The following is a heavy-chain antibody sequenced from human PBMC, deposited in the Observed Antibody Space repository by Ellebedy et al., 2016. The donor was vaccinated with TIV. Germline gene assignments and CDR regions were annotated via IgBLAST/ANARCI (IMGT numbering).Heavy chain of an antibody. CDR1: AFTFSNYS. J-gene: IGHJ6*02. Sequence: GESLKISCAASAFTFSNYSMTWVRQAPGKGLDWVSSINGTGSVIYYADSVKGRFTISRDNSKNTLYLQMNSLRAEDTAVYYCARGIVGPINHYGMGVWGQGTTVTVS. CDR2: INGTGSVI. V-gene: IGHV3-23*05. CDR3: ARGIVGPINHYGMGV. D-gene: IGHD1-26*01.